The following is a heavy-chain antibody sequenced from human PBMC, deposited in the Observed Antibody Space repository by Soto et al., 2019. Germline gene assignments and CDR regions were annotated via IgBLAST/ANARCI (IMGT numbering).Heavy chain of an antibody. CDR1: GYTFTDYA. CDR3: ARRQWLVGGYYYGMDV. Sequence: ASVKVSCKASGYTFTDYALHWVRQAPGQSLEWMGWINAGNGNTKYSQKVQGRVTMTTDTSTSTAYMELRSLRSDDTAVYYCARRQWLVGGYYYGMDVWGQGTTVTVSS. J-gene: IGHJ6*02. CDR2: INAGNGNT. D-gene: IGHD6-19*01. V-gene: IGHV1-3*01.